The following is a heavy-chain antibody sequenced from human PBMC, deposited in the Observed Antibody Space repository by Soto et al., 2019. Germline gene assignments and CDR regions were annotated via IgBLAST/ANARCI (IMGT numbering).Heavy chain of an antibody. D-gene: IGHD5-18*01. V-gene: IGHV4-34*01. J-gene: IGHJ5*02. CDR3: ARGLKGVDTAMVNGWFDP. CDR2: INHSGST. CDR1: GGSFSGYY. Sequence: SETLSLTCAVYGGSFSGYYWSWIRQPPGKGLEWIGEINHSGSTNYNPSLKSRVTISVDTSKNQFSLKLSSVTAADTAVYYCARGLKGVDTAMVNGWFDPWGQGTLVTISS.